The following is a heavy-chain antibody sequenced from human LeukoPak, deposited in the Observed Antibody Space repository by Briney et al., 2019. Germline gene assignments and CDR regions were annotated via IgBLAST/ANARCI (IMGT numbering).Heavy chain of an antibody. CDR2: INPNSGGT. CDR1: GYTFTGYY. Sequence: ASVKVSCKASGYTFTGYYMHWVRQAPGQGLEWMGWINPNSGGTNYAQKFQGRVTMTRDTSISTAYMELSRLRSDDTAVYYCARVAEPHYYYMDVWGKGTTVTVSS. J-gene: IGHJ6*03. CDR3: ARVAEPHYYYMDV. V-gene: IGHV1-2*02. D-gene: IGHD1-14*01.